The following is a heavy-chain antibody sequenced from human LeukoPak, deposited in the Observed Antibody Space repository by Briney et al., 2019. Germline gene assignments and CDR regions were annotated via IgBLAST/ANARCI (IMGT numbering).Heavy chain of an antibody. D-gene: IGHD3-10*01. V-gene: IGHV4-30-2*01. Sequence: PSQTLSLTCAVSGGSISSGGYSWSWIRQPPGKGLEWIGYIYHSGSTYYNPSLKSRVTISVDRSKSQFSLKLSSVTAADTAVYYCARVTSRTPMVRGVLNWFDPWGQGTLVTVSS. CDR1: GGSISSGGYS. CDR3: ARVTSRTPMVRGVLNWFDP. J-gene: IGHJ5*02. CDR2: IYHSGST.